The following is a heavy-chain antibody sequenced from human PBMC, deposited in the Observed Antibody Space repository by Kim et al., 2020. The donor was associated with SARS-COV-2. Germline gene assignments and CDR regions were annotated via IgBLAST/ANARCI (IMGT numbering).Heavy chain of an antibody. CDR3: VGLPDYDH. CDR2: IDLRDSYT. D-gene: IGHD3-16*01. J-gene: IGHJ5*02. Sequence: GESLQISCKGSGYSFSDQWITWVRQMPGKGLEWMGRIDLRDSYTRYSPSFKGHVTISADKSITTAYLQWSSLKASDTAIYYCVGLPDYDHWGAGTLVTVSP. V-gene: IGHV5-10-1*01. CDR1: GYSFSDQW.